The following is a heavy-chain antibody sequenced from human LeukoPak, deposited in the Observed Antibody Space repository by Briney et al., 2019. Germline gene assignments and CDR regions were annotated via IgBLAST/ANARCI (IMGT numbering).Heavy chain of an antibody. D-gene: IGHD2/OR15-2a*01. J-gene: IGHJ4*02. Sequence: GGSLRLSCAASGNYWMHWVRQAPGRGLVWVSHINSDGSWTSYADSVKGRFTISKDNAKNTVYLQMNSPRAEDTAVYYCVSFYETYWGRGTLVTVSS. CDR1: GNYW. CDR2: INSDGSWT. CDR3: VSFYETY. V-gene: IGHV3-74*01.